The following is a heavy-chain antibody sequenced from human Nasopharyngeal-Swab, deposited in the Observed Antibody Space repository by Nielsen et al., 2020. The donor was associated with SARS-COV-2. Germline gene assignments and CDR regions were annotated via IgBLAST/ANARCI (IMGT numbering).Heavy chain of an antibody. J-gene: IGHJ4*02. V-gene: IGHV3-9*01. CDR3: VRDTPAMFAY. Sequence: SLKISCETSGFTFDDYAMHWVRQAPGKGLEWVSGITWNSGVAYTDSVKGRFTISRDNARNSLYLQMNSLRAEDAAVYYCVRDTPAMFAYWGQGTLVTVSS. CDR2: ITWNSGV. CDR1: GFTFDDYA.